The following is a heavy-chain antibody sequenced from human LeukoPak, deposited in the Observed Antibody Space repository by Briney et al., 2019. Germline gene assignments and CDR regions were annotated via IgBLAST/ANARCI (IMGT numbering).Heavy chain of an antibody. CDR1: GYIFTSYA. CDR3: ARVILTGYYPETSEPNDY. V-gene: IGHV1-3*01. D-gene: IGHD3-9*01. J-gene: IGHJ4*02. Sequence: ASVKVSFTASGYIFTSYAMHWVRQAPGQRLEWMGWINAGNGNTKYSQKFQGRVTITRDTSASTAYMELSSLRSEDPAVYYCARVILTGYYPETSEPNDYWGQGTLVTVSS. CDR2: INAGNGNT.